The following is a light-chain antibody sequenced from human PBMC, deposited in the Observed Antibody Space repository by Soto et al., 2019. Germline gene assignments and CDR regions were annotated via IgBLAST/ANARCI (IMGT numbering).Light chain of an antibody. J-gene: IGLJ1*01. Sequence: QSALTQPASVSGSPGQSITISCTGTSSDVGGYNYVPWHQQHPGKAPKLIIYEVTNRPSGISYRFSGSKSGNTASLTISGLQAEDEADYYCSSHTSSNTRVFGTGTKLTVL. V-gene: IGLV2-14*01. CDR1: SSDVGGYNY. CDR2: EVT. CDR3: SSHTSSNTRV.